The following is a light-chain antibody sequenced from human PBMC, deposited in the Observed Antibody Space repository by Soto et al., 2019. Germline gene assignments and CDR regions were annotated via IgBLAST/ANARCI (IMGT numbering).Light chain of an antibody. V-gene: IGKV1-39*01. Sequence: DIQMTQSPSSLSASVGDRVTITCRASQTITTYLNWYQQKPGKAPTVLIYGASSLQSGVPSRFSGSVYGTEFTLTIISLQPEDFATYYCQQSYGSPNTFGQGTKLEIK. CDR2: GAS. CDR3: QQSYGSPNT. CDR1: QTITTY. J-gene: IGKJ2*01.